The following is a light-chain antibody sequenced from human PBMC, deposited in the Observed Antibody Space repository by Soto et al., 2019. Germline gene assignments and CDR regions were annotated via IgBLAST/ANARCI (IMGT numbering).Light chain of an antibody. CDR2: DVF. CDR1: SSDIGAYNY. J-gene: IGLJ1*01. CDR3: SSDTCSNTLAV. Sequence: QSVLTQPASVSGSPGQSITISCTGTSSDIGAYNYVSWYQHHPGKAPKLIIYDVFSRPSGVSNRFSGSKSANTASLTISGLQAEDEADYYGSSDTCSNTLAVFVTGTKVTVL. V-gene: IGLV2-14*03.